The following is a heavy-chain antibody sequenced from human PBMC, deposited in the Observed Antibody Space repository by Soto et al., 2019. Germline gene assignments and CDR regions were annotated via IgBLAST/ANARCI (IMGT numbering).Heavy chain of an antibody. CDR3: ASAAVTGTAGLDF. CDR1: GYTFSGFY. V-gene: IGHV1-2*02. J-gene: IGHJ4*02. CDR2: INPNSGGT. Sequence: ASVKVSCNASGYTFSGFYMHWVRQAPGQGREWMGWINPNSGGTKSAEKFQGRVTMTRDTSISTAYMELSRLTSDDTAVYYCASAAVTGTAGLDFWGQGXQVTVPS. D-gene: IGHD6-19*01.